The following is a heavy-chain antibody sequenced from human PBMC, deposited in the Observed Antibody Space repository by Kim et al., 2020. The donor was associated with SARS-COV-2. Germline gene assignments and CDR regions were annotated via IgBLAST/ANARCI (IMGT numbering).Heavy chain of an antibody. J-gene: IGHJ3*02. V-gene: IGHV7-4-1*02. CDR1: GYTFTSYA. D-gene: IGHD3-9*01. CDR3: ATPSNDYDILTGRTGAFDI. CDR2: INTNTGNP. Sequence: ASVKVSCKASGYTFTSYAMNWVRQAPGQGLEWMGWINTNTGNPTYAQGFTGRFVFSLDTSVSTAYLQISSLKAEDTAVYYCATPSNDYDILTGRTGAFDIWGQGTMVTVSS.